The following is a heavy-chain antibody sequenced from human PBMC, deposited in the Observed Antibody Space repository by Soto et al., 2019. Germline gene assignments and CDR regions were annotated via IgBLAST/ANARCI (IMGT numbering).Heavy chain of an antibody. CDR1: GGSISSYY. V-gene: IGHV4-59*01. CDR2: IYYSGST. Sequence: SETLSLTCTVSGGSISSYYWSWIRQPPGKGLEWIGYIYYSGSTNYNPSLKSRVTISVDTSKNQFSLKLSSVTAADAAVYYCARVWGGAFDFWGQGTMVTVSS. CDR3: ARVWGGAFDF. J-gene: IGHJ3*01. D-gene: IGHD3-10*01.